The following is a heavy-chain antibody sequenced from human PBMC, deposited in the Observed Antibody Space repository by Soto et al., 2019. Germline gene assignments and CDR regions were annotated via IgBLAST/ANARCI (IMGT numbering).Heavy chain of an antibody. J-gene: IGHJ6*03. V-gene: IGHV4-59*01. Sequence: SETLSLTCTVSGGSISSYYWSWIRQPPGKGLEWIGYIYYSGSTNYNPSLKSRVTISVDTSKNQFSLKLSSVTAADTAVYYCARVGSAHSSSWYNRQYYYYYYMDVWGKGTTVTVS. CDR1: GGSISSYY. CDR2: IYYSGST. D-gene: IGHD6-13*01. CDR3: ARVGSAHSSSWYNRQYYYYYYMDV.